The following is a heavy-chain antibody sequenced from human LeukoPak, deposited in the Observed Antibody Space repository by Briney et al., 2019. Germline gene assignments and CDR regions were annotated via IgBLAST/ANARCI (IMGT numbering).Heavy chain of an antibody. D-gene: IGHD4-23*01. CDR2: ISSSGSTI. J-gene: IGHJ3*02. CDR3: ARDTKLAFDI. Sequence: GGSLRLSCAASGFPFSTYNMNWVRQAPGKGLEWVSYISSSGSTIYYADSVKGRFTISRDNAKNSLYLQMNSLRAEDTAVYYCARDTKLAFDIWGQGTMVTVSS. V-gene: IGHV3-48*04. CDR1: GFPFSTYN.